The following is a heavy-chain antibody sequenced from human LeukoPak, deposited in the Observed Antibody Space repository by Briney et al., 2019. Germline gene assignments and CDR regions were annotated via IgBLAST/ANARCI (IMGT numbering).Heavy chain of an antibody. CDR3: ARDEGMATMT. V-gene: IGHV4-59*12. J-gene: IGHJ4*02. CDR2: IYYSGST. CDR1: GVSISSYF. Sequence: SETLSLTCAVSGVSISSYFWSWIRQPPGQGLEWIGSIYYSGSTYYNPSLKSRVTISVDTSKNQFSLKLSSVTAADTAVYYCARDEGMATMTWGQGTLVTVSS. D-gene: IGHD5-24*01.